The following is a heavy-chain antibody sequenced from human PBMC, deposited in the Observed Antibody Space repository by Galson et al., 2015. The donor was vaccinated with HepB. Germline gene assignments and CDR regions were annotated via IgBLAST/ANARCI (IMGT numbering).Heavy chain of an antibody. D-gene: IGHD6-13*01. J-gene: IGHJ2*01. V-gene: IGHV3-66*01. Sequence: SLRLSCAASGFTVSSNYMSWVRQAPGKGLEWVSVIYRGGSTYYADSVKGRFTISRDNSKNTLYLQMNSLRAGDTAVYYCARDGYSSSWYVRYFDLWGRGTLVTVSS. CDR1: GFTVSSNY. CDR3: ARDGYSSSWYVRYFDL. CDR2: IYRGGST.